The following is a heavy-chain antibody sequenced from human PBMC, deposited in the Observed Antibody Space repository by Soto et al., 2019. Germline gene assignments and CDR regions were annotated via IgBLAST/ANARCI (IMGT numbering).Heavy chain of an antibody. CDR2: IYHSGST. Sequence: SETLSLTCAVSGYSISSGYYWGWIRQPPGKGLEWIGSIYHSGSTYYNPSLKSRVTISVDTSKNQFSLKLSSVTAADTAVYYCAESIVATTPGGFDPWGQGTLVTVSS. CDR1: GYSISSGYY. V-gene: IGHV4-38-2*01. CDR3: AESIVATTPGGFDP. D-gene: IGHD5-12*01. J-gene: IGHJ5*02.